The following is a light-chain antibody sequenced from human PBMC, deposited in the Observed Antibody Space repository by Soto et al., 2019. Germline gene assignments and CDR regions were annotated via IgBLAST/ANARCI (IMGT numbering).Light chain of an antibody. Sequence: EIVLTQSPATMSLSPGERATLSCRTSQSVSRNLAWYQQKPGQAPRLLIYDASQRATGIAARFSGSGSGTDFTLTISSLEPEDFALYYCQHRSNWPAFGGGTRWIS. CDR3: QHRSNWPA. CDR2: DAS. V-gene: IGKV3-11*01. CDR1: QSVSRN. J-gene: IGKJ4*01.